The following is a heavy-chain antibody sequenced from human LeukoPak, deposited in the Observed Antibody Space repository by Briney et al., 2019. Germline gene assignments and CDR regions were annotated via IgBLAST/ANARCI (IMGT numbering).Heavy chain of an antibody. CDR2: IYYSGST. J-gene: IGHJ3*02. V-gene: IGHV4-61*05. CDR3: ARSHYYDTRQHAFDI. Sequence: PSETLSLTCTVSGVSISSSSYYWGWIRQPPGKGLEWIGYIYYSGSTNYNPSLKSRVTISVDTSKNQFSLKLSSVTAADTAVYYCARSHYYDTRQHAFDIWGQGTMVTVSS. D-gene: IGHD3-22*01. CDR1: GVSISSSSYY.